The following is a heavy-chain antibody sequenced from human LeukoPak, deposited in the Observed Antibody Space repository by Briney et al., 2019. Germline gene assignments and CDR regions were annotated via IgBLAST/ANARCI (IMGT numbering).Heavy chain of an antibody. CDR1: GFTVSGTY. J-gene: IGHJ5*02. V-gene: IGHV3-66*01. CDR3: AKAGDYGDYENWFDP. CDR2: IYAGGAT. Sequence: GGSLRLSCAASGFTVSGTYMNWVRQGPGKGLEWVSVIYAGGATFYADSVKGRFTISRDYSKNTLSLQLNSLRAEDTAVYYCAKAGDYGDYENWFDPWGQGTLVTVSS. D-gene: IGHD4-17*01.